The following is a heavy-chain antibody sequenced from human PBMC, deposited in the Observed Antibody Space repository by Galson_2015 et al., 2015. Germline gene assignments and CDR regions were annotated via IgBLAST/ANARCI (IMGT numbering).Heavy chain of an antibody. D-gene: IGHD3-22*01. Sequence: SLRLSCAASGFTFSSYGMHWVLQAPGKGLEWVAVIWYDGSNKYYADSVKGRFTISRDNSKNTLYLQMNSLRAEDTAVYYCARDLTMIVVVPGYWGQGTLVTVSS. J-gene: IGHJ4*02. V-gene: IGHV3-33*01. CDR1: GFTFSSYG. CDR2: IWYDGSNK. CDR3: ARDLTMIVVVPGY.